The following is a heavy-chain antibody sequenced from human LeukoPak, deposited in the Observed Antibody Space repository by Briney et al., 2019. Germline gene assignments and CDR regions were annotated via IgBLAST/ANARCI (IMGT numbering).Heavy chain of an antibody. CDR2: ISGSGGST. V-gene: IGHV3-23*01. CDR3: STTYYYDSSEGY. D-gene: IGHD3-22*01. J-gene: IGHJ4*02. CDR1: GFTFSSYA. Sequence: GGSLRLSCAASGFTFSSYAMSWVRQAPGKGLEWVSAISGSGGSTYYADSVKGRFTISRDNSKNTLYLQMNSLKTEDTAVYYCSTTYYYDSSEGYWGQGTWSPSPQ.